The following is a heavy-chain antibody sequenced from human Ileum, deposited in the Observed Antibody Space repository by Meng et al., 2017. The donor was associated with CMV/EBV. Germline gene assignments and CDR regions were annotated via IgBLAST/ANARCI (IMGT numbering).Heavy chain of an antibody. CDR2: IDYSGST. V-gene: IGHV4-31*03. CDR3: AREIHYGLDV. CDR1: GGSISTGGSY. J-gene: IGHJ6*02. Sequence: TCTVAGGSISTGGSYWSWIRQHPEKGLEWIGYIDYSGSTYDNPSLRSRVIISVDTSQNQFSLKLSSVTAADTAVYYCAREIHYGLDVWGQGTTVTVSS.